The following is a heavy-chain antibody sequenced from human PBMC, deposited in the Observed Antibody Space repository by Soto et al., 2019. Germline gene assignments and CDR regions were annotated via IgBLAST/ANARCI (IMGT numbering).Heavy chain of an antibody. V-gene: IGHV1-46*01. CDR3: VRSIAVTGRWYFDL. D-gene: IGHD6-19*01. J-gene: IGHJ2*01. CDR1: GYTFTSYY. CDR2: INPSGGST. Sequence: ASVKVSCKASGYTFTSYYMHWVRQAPGQGLEWMGIINPSGGSTSYAQKFQGRVTITRDTSTSTVYMELNSLRFEDTAVYYCVRSIAVTGRWYFDLWGRGTLVTVSS.